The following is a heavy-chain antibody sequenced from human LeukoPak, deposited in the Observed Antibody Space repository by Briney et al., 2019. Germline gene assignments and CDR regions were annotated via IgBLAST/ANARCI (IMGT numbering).Heavy chain of an antibody. Sequence: GGSLRLSCAASGFTFSSYWMSWVRQAPGKGLEWVANIKQDGSEKYYVDSVKGRFTISRDNAKNSLYLQMNSLRAEDTAVYYCAGRPDYYGSDSDAFDIWGQGTMVTVSS. D-gene: IGHD3-10*01. CDR2: IKQDGSEK. V-gene: IGHV3-7*01. CDR1: GFTFSSYW. CDR3: AGRPDYYGSDSDAFDI. J-gene: IGHJ3*02.